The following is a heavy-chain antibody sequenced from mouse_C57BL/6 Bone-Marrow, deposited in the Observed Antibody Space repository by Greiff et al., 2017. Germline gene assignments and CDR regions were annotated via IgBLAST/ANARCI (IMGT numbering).Heavy chain of an antibody. CDR3: ARGGYSNYEDYYAMDY. D-gene: IGHD2-5*01. CDR2: IHPNSGST. CDR1: GYTFTSYW. V-gene: IGHV1-64*01. J-gene: IGHJ4*01. Sequence: QVQLQQPGAELVKPGASVKLSCKASGYTFTSYWMHWVKQRPGQGLEWIGMIHPNSGSTNYNEKFKSKATLTVDKSSSTAYMQLSSLTSEDSAVYYCARGGYSNYEDYYAMDYWGQGTSVTVSS.